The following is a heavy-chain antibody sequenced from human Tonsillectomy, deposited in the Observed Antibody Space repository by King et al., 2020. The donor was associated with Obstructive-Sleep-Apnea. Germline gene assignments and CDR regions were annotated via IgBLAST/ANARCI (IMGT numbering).Heavy chain of an antibody. D-gene: IGHD3-22*01. J-gene: IGHJ3*02. V-gene: IGHV1-69*01. Sequence: VQLVEAGAEVKKPGSSVKVSCKASGGTFSSYAISWVRQAPGQGLELMGGIIPIFGTANYAQKFQGRVTFTAGESTSTAYMELSSLRSDDTAVYYCASPDYYDSSGYYHDAFDIWGQGTMVTVSS. CDR2: IIPIFGTA. CDR3: ASPDYYDSSGYYHDAFDI. CDR1: GGTFSSYA.